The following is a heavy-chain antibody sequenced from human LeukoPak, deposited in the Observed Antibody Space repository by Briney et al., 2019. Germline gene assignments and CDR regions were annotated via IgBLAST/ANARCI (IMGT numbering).Heavy chain of an antibody. CDR1: GASISSYY. CDR3: ARAAGRDTTSGLDFDY. CDR2: IYSSRS. Sequence: SETLSLTCTVSGASISSYYWSWIRQPAGKGLEWIGRIYSSRSIYNPSLKSRVTMSVDTSKNQFSLKLGSVTAADTAVYYCARAAGRDTTSGLDFDYWGREFWSPSPQ. V-gene: IGHV4-4*07. D-gene: IGHD1-26*01. J-gene: IGHJ4*02.